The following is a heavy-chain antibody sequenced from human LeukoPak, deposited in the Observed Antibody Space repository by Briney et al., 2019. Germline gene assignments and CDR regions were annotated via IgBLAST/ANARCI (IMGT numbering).Heavy chain of an antibody. CDR1: GFTFSSHW. Sequence: GGSLRLSCAASGFTFSSHWMDWVRQAPGKGLEWVANIKQDGSESYCLDSVKGRFTISRDDAKSSLYLQMNSLRAEDTAVYYCARRGVGASYIDYWGQGTLVTVSS. J-gene: IGHJ4*02. V-gene: IGHV3-7*01. CDR2: IKQDGSES. D-gene: IGHD1-26*01. CDR3: ARRGVGASYIDY.